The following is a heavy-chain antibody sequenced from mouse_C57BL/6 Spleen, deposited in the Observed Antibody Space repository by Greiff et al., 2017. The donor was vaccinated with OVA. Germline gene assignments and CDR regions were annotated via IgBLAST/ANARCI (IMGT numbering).Heavy chain of an antibody. V-gene: IGHV1-26*01. D-gene: IGHD2-3*01. J-gene: IGHJ3*01. CDR2: INPNNGGT. CDR3: ARRRDGYPGFAY. CDR1: GYTFTDYY. Sequence: SGPELVKPGASVKISCKASGYTFTDYYMNWVKQSHGKSLEWIGDINPNNGGTSYNQKFKGKATLTVDKSSSTAYMELRSLTSEDSAVYYCARRRDGYPGFAYWGQGTLVTVSA.